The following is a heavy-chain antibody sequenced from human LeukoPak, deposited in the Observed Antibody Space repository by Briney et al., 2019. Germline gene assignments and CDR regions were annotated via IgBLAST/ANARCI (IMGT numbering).Heavy chain of an antibody. V-gene: IGHV3-33*01. D-gene: IGHD6-13*01. CDR2: IWSDGSNK. Sequence: GRSLRLSCAASGFTFSSYGMHWVRQAPGKGLEWVAVIWSDGSNKYHADSVKGRFTISRDNSKNTLYLQMNSLRVEDTAVYYCARGASIAAAGTGEKSNWFDPWGQGTLVTVSS. CDR3: ARGASIAAAGTGEKSNWFDP. CDR1: GFTFSSYG. J-gene: IGHJ5*02.